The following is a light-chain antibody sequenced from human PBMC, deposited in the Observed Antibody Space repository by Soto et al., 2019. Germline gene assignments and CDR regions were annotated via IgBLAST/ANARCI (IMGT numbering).Light chain of an antibody. J-gene: IGKJ3*01. CDR1: QSVSSY. V-gene: IGKV3-11*01. CDR2: DAS. Sequence: EVVMTQSPATLSVSPGERATLSCRVSQSVSSYLAWYQQKPGQAPRLLIYDASNRATGIPARFSGSGSGTDFTLTISSLEPEDFAVYYCQQRSNWPRFTFGPGTKVDIK. CDR3: QQRSNWPRFT.